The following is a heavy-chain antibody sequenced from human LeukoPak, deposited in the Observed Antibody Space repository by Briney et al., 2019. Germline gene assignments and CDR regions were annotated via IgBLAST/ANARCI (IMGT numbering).Heavy chain of an antibody. J-gene: IGHJ3*02. CDR1: GYIFTSYW. CDR2: IYPGESAS. CDR3: ARLGTAMVNRAFDI. D-gene: IGHD5-18*01. V-gene: IGHV5-51*07. Sequence: AASLKISCKGAGYIFTSYWIGWGHHPAEKLLEWRGIIYPGESASSSSPSFQGLVIISADKSISIAYLQCSSLKASDTAMYYCARLGTAMVNRAFDIWGQGTMVTVSS.